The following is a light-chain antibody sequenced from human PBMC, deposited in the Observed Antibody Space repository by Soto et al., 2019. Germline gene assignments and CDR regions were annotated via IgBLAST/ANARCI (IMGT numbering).Light chain of an antibody. V-gene: IGKV1-12*01. CDR3: QQSNSFPLT. J-gene: IGKJ4*01. CDR1: KGISSW. Sequence: DIQMTQSPSSVSASVGDRVTITCRASKGISSWLDWYQQKPGKAPKLLIYAASSLQSGDPSRFSGSGSGTDFTLTISSLQPEDFATYYCQQSNSFPLTCGGGTKVEIK. CDR2: AAS.